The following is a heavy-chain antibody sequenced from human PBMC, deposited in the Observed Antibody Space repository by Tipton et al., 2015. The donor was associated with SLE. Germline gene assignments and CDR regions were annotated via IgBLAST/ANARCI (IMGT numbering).Heavy chain of an antibody. V-gene: IGHV3-30*02. J-gene: IGHJ3*01. CDR1: GFTFSSYG. CDR2: IRFDANNK. CDR3: AKDLGYTISPSAFDV. D-gene: IGHD6-13*01. Sequence: QLVQSGGGVVQPGGSLRLSCAASGFTFSSYGMHWVRQAPGKGLQWVAFIRFDANNKYYADSVKGRFTVSRDNSKNTLYLQMNSLRPEDTAVYYCAKDLGYTISPSAFDVWGQGTMVTVSS.